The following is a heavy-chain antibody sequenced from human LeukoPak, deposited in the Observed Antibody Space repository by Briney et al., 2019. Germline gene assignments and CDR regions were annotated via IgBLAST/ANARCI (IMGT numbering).Heavy chain of an antibody. CDR2: IYYSGST. J-gene: IGHJ4*02. CDR1: GGSISSYY. CDR3: ARDGDSGPTYGGISHY. Sequence: SETLSLTCTDSGGSISSYYWSWIRQPPGKGLEWIGYIYYSGSTNYNPSLKSRVTISVDTSKNQFSLKLSSVTAADTAVYYCARDGDSGPTYGGISHYWGQGTLVTVSS. D-gene: IGHD4-23*01. V-gene: IGHV4-59*01.